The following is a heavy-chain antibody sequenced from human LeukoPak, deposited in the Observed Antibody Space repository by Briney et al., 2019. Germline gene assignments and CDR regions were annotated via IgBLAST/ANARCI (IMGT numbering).Heavy chain of an antibody. Sequence: ASVKVSCKASGYTFTSYDINWVRQATGQGLEWIGWMNPNSGNTGYAQKFQGRVTMTSNTSISTAYMELSSLRSEDTAVYYCARGSAGRGDNWFDPWGQGTLVTVSS. V-gene: IGHV1-8*01. CDR1: GYTFTSYD. D-gene: IGHD7-27*01. CDR3: ARGSAGRGDNWFDP. J-gene: IGHJ5*02. CDR2: MNPNSGNT.